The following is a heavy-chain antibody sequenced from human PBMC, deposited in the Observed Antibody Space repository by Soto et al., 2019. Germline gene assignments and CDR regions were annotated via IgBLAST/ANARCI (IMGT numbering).Heavy chain of an antibody. V-gene: IGHV4-31*03. J-gene: IGHJ6*02. CDR2: IYYSGST. CDR3: ARVWGITMVRGVMDV. CDR1: GGSISSGGYY. D-gene: IGHD3-10*01. Sequence: QVQLQESGPGLVKPSQTLSLTCTVSGGSISSGGYYWSWMRQHPGKGLEWIGYIYYSGSTYYNPSLKGRVTISVDTSKNQFSLKLSSVTAADTAVYYCARVWGITMVRGVMDVWGQGATVTVSS.